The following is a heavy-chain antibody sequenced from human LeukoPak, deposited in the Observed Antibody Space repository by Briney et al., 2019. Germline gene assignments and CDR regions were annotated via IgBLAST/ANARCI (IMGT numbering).Heavy chain of an antibody. D-gene: IGHD3-22*01. CDR3: ARTTYYYDSSGYRQPDDAFDI. V-gene: IGHV4-4*07. J-gene: IGHJ3*02. CDR2: IYTSGST. Sequence: SETLSLTCTVSGDPINSYYWSWIRQPAGKGLGWIGRIYTSGSTNYNPSLKSRVTISVDKSKNQFSLKLSSVTAADTAVYYCARTTYYYDSSGYRQPDDAFDIWGQGTMVTVSS. CDR1: GDPINSYY.